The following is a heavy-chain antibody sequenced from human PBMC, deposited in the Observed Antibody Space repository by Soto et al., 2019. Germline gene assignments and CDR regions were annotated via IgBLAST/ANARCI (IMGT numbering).Heavy chain of an antibody. D-gene: IGHD2-15*01. Sequence: GGSLRLSCAASGFTFSSYAMSWVRQAPGKGLEWVSAISGSGGSTYYADSVKGRFTISRDNSKNTLYLQMNSLRAEDTAVYYCAKFSDYCSGGSCYYYYYYYMDVWGKGTTVTVSS. J-gene: IGHJ6*03. CDR1: GFTFSSYA. V-gene: IGHV3-23*01. CDR3: AKFSDYCSGGSCYYYYYYYMDV. CDR2: ISGSGGST.